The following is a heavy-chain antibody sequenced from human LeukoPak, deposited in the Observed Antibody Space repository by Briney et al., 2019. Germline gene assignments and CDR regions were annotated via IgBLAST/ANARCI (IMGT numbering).Heavy chain of an antibody. CDR3: AGATVGFDY. J-gene: IGHJ4*02. V-gene: IGHV3-48*03. Sequence: PGGSLRLSCAASGFTFSSYEMNWVRQAPGKGLEWVSYISSSGSSIYYADSVKGRFTISRDNAKNSQYLQMNSLRAEDTAVYYCAGATVGFDYWGQGTLVTVSS. D-gene: IGHD3-3*01. CDR1: GFTFSSYE. CDR2: ISSSGSSI.